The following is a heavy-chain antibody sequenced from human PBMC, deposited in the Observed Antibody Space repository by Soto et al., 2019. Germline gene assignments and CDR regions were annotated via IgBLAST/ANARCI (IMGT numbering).Heavy chain of an antibody. CDR3: ARSTHKASCFDP. Sequence: QVQLQESGPGLVKPSETLSLSCTVSNGSLSNSYWNWIRQPAGKGLEWIGSTYTSGSTTYNPSLTRQVTMSVDTSKIQFSLKLNSVTAADTAVYYCARSTHKASCFDPWGQGTLVTVSS. CDR1: NGSLSNSY. V-gene: IGHV4-4*07. J-gene: IGHJ5*02. CDR2: TYTSGST.